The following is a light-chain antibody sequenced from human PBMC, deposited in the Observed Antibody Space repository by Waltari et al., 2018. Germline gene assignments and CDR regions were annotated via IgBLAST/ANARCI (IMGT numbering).Light chain of an antibody. V-gene: IGLV2-14*01. CDR3: SSYTSSSTWV. CDR1: SSDVGGYND. Sequence: QSALTQPASVSGSPGQSITISCTGPSSDVGGYNDYSWYQQHPGKAPKLMIYEVSNRPSGVSNRFSGSKAGNTASLTISGLQAEDEADYYCSSYTSSSTWVFGGGTKLTVL. CDR2: EVS. J-gene: IGLJ3*02.